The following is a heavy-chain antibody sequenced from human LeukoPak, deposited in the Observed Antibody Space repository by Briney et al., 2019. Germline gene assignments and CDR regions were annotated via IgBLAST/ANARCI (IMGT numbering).Heavy chain of an antibody. CDR3: ARGPRITLIRGGQWYYYMDV. CDR2: TYYRSKWYN. Sequence: SQTLSLTCAISGDSVSSNSAAWNWIRQSPSRGLEWLGRTYYRSKWYNDYAVSVKSRITINPDTSKNQFSLQLNSVTPEDTAVYYCARGPRITLIRGGQWYYYMDVWGKGTTVTISS. J-gene: IGHJ6*03. D-gene: IGHD3-10*01. CDR1: GDSVSSNSAA. V-gene: IGHV6-1*01.